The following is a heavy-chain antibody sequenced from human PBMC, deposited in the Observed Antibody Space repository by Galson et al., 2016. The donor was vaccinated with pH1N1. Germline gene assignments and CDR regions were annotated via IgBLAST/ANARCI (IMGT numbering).Heavy chain of an antibody. CDR1: GFTFSSYG. J-gene: IGHJ4*02. V-gene: IGHV3-30*18. Sequence: SLRLSCAASGFTFSSYGMHWVRQAPGKGLEWVAVISFDGSNKYYADSVKGRFTISRDNSKNTLYLQMNSLGAEDTAVYYCAKDYEWLATIASAYFDYWGQGTLVTVSS. CDR3: AKDYEWLATIASAYFDY. CDR2: ISFDGSNK. D-gene: IGHD6-19*01.